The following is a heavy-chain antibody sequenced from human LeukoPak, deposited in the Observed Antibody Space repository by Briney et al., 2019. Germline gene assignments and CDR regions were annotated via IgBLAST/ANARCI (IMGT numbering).Heavy chain of an antibody. V-gene: IGHV4-38-2*02. CDR2: MYHSGSI. J-gene: IGHJ4*02. CDR3: ARYDVWGSYRAFDY. D-gene: IGHD3-16*02. Sequence: SETLSLTCSVSNYSISTDYYWGWIRQPPGKGLEWIGTMYHSGSIYYNPSLKSRVTISVDTSKNQFSLRLSSVTAADTAVYYCARYDVWGSYRAFDYWGQGTLVTVSS. CDR1: NYSISTDYY.